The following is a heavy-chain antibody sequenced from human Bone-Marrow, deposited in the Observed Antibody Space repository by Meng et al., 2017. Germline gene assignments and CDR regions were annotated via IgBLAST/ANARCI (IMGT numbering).Heavy chain of an antibody. D-gene: IGHD3-16*01. J-gene: IGHJ4*02. V-gene: IGHV1-46*01. CDR2: INPSGGST. CDR3: ARDLSFGELCEGFDY. Sequence: ASVKVSCKASGYTFTSYYMHWVRQALGQGLEWMGIINPSGGSTSYAQKFQGRVTMTRDTSTSTVYMELSSLRSEDTAVYYCARDLSFGELCEGFDYWGQGTLVTVSS. CDR1: GYTFTSYY.